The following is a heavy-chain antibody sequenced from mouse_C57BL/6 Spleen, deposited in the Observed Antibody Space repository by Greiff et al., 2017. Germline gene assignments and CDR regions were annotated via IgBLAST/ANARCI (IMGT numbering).Heavy chain of an antibody. V-gene: IGHV6-3*01. CDR2: IRLKSDNYAT. D-gene: IGHD1-1*01. CDR1: GFTFSNYW. CDR3: TSAIYYYAAY. J-gene: IGHJ2*01. Sequence: EVKLVESGGGLVQPGGSMKLSCVASGFTFSNYWMNSVRQSPEKGLEWVAQIRLKSDNYATHYAESVKGRFTISRDDSKSSVYLQMNNLRAEDTGIYYCTSAIYYYAAYWGQGTTLTVSS.